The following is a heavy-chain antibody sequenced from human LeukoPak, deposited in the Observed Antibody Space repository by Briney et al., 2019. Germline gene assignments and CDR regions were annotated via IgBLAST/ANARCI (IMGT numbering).Heavy chain of an antibody. J-gene: IGHJ6*03. CDR3: ASTTAAGTYYYYYMDV. CDR2: INSDGSST. Sequence: GRSLRLSCAASGFTFDDYAMHWVRQAPGKGLEWVSGINSDGSSTGYADSVKGRFTISRDNAKNSPYLQMNSLRAEDTAVYYCASTTAAGTYYYYYMDVWGKGTTVTISS. CDR1: GFTFDDYA. D-gene: IGHD6-13*01. V-gene: IGHV3-9*01.